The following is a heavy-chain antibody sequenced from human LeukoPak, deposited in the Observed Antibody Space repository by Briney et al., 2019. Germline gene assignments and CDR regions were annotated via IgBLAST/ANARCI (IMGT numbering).Heavy chain of an antibody. Sequence: GGSLRLSCTTSGIIFRNYWIHWVRQAPRKGLVWVSHITQDGSSTFYADSVKGRFTTSRDNAKNTVFLQMNSLTAEDTGVYYCATDDYRGLGYWGQGILVTVSS. CDR1: GIIFRNYW. J-gene: IGHJ4*02. D-gene: IGHD4-11*01. CDR2: ITQDGSST. V-gene: IGHV3-74*01. CDR3: ATDDYRGLGY.